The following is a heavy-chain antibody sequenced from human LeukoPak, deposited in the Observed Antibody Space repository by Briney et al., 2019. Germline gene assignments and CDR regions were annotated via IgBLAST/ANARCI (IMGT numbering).Heavy chain of an antibody. CDR1: GFTFSSYE. J-gene: IGHJ4*02. V-gene: IGHV3-48*03. CDR2: ISSSGSTM. Sequence: GGALRLSCAASGFTFSSYEMNWVRQAPGEGVEWISYISSSGSTMYYADSVKGRFTISRDNAKNSLYLQMNTLRAEDTAIYSRASSSWYALDSWGQGTLVTVSS. CDR3: ASSSWYALDS. D-gene: IGHD6-13*01.